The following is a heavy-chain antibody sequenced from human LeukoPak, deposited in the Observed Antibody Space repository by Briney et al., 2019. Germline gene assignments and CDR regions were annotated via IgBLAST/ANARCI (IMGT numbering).Heavy chain of an antibody. D-gene: IGHD2-8*01. Sequence: AGGSLRLSCAVSEFTFSNYWMLWVRQAPGKGLVWVSRIKSDGSSTSYADSVKGRFTISRDNAKNTVYLQMNSLRAEDTAVYYCARGALHMYYLDNWGQGTLVTVSS. CDR3: ARGALHMYYLDN. CDR1: EFTFSNYW. V-gene: IGHV3-74*01. CDR2: IKSDGSST. J-gene: IGHJ4*02.